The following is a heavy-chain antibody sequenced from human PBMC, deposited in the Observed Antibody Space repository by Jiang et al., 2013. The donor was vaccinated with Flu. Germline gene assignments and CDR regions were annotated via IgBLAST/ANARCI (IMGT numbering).Heavy chain of an antibody. CDR1: GYRFTNYW. D-gene: IGHD2-2*01. CDR3: ATVVPAARNYYYYGMDV. J-gene: IGHJ6*02. V-gene: IGHV5-51*01. Sequence: GAEVKKPGESLKISCKGSGYRFTNYWIAWVRQMPGKGLEWMGIIYPDDSDTRYSPSFQGQVTISADKSISTAYLQWSSLKASDTAMYYCATVVPAARNYYYYGMDVWGRGTTVTVSS. CDR2: IYPDDSDT.